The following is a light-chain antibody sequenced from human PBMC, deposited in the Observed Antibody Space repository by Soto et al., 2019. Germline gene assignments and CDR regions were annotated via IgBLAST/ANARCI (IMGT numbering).Light chain of an antibody. Sequence: DIMLTQSPDSLAVSLGERATINCKSSQSLLYTSSNKNSVARYQQRPGQPPKLLIYWASTREAGLPVLFAGSGSGTDFTLTICSLQAEDGAVYYCEQYHRIPGTFGPGTKVDIK. CDR3: EQYHRIPGT. J-gene: IGKJ3*01. CDR1: QSLLYTSSNKNS. V-gene: IGKV4-1*01. CDR2: WAS.